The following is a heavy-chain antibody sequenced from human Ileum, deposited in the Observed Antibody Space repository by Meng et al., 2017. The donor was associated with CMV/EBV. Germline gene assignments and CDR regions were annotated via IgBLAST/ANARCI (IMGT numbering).Heavy chain of an antibody. D-gene: IGHD2-2*01. V-gene: IGHV4-34*01. CDR3: ASRRVVPATLHY. J-gene: IGHJ4*02. CDR1: GGSLGGYY. CDR2: INQSGSS. Sequence: CTVHGGSLGGYYWSWIRQHPGKGLEWIGEINQSGSSSYNPSLKSRVTISVDTSKNQFSLKLTSVTAADTAVYYCASRRVVPATLHYWGQGTLVTVSS.